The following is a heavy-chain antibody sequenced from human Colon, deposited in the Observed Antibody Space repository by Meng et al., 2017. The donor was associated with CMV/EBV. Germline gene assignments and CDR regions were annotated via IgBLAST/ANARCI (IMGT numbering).Heavy chain of an antibody. CDR2: IRGIGYDP. J-gene: IGHJ6*02. V-gene: IGHV3-74*01. D-gene: IGHD1-26*01. CDR1: GFITRSHW. Sequence: GESLKISCVDSGFITRSHWIHWVRQGPGKGLVWVSRIRGIGYDPSYADSVKGRFTVSRDNGKNSLYLQMNSLRAEDTAVYYCAKEGRDVLPGKRYYGLDVWGQGTTVTVSS. CDR3: AKEGRDVLPGKRYYGLDV.